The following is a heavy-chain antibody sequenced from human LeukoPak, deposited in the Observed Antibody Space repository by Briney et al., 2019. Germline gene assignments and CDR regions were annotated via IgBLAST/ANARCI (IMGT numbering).Heavy chain of an antibody. Sequence: PSETLSLTCTVSGGSISSGGYYWSWLRQPPGKGLEWIGYIYHSGSTYYNPSLKRRVTISVDRAKNQFSLKLSSVTAADTALYYCAKDSHTSPHHRTFAYYFDYWGQGTLVTVSS. J-gene: IGHJ4*02. CDR1: GGSISSGGYY. CDR2: IYHSGST. V-gene: IGHV4-30-2*01. CDR3: AKDSHTSPHHRTFAYYFDY. D-gene: IGHD3-16*01.